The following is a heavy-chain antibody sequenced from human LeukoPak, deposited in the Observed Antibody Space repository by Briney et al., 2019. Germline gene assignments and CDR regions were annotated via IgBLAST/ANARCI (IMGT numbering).Heavy chain of an antibody. CDR1: GYTFTSFD. J-gene: IGHJ3*02. CDR2: MNPYTGKT. Sequence: GASVKVSCKTSGYTFTSFDINWVRQAAGQGLEWLGWMNPYTGKTGYAQKFQGRVTFTGDTSISTAYMELSSLRSEDTAVYYCARGRADDAFDIWGQGTMVTVSS. V-gene: IGHV1-8*03. CDR3: ARGRADDAFDI.